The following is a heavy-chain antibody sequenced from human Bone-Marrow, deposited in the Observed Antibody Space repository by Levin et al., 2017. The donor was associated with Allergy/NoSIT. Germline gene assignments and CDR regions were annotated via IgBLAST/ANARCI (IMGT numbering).Heavy chain of an antibody. V-gene: IGHV3-30-3*01. Sequence: GESLKISCAASGFTFSSYAMHWVRQAPGKGLEWVAVISYDGSNKYYADSVKGRFTISRDNSKNTLYLQMNSLRAEDTAVYYCARGELFHCGGDCYPQTRATHYYYYYGMDVWGQGTTVTVSS. CDR2: ISYDGSNK. CDR1: GFTFSSYA. CDR3: ARGELFHCGGDCYPQTRATHYYYYYGMDV. D-gene: IGHD2-21*02. J-gene: IGHJ6*02.